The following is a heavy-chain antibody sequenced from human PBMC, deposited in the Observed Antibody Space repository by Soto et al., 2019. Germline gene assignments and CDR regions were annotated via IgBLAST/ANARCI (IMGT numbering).Heavy chain of an antibody. J-gene: IGHJ6*02. CDR1: DGSISTDHYH. CDR2: IHYSGSI. Sequence: QVQLQESGPGLVRPSQTLSLTCTVSDGSISTDHYHWTWLRQTPGKGLEWIGYIHYSGSIHFNPSLQSRVSMSVDTSKNLFSLKLSSVTAADTAVYFCAREDDGGDRDYYGLDVWGQGTMVTVSS. CDR3: AREDDGGDRDYYGLDV. D-gene: IGHD2-21*02. V-gene: IGHV4-30-4*01.